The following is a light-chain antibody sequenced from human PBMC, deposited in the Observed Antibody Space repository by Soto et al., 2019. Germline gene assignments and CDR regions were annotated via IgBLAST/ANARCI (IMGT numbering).Light chain of an antibody. CDR1: QSVSSN. Sequence: EIVMTQSPATLSVSPGERATLSCRASQSVSSNLAWYQQKPGQAPRLLIYGASTRATGIPARFSGSGSGTEFTLTISTLQSEAFVLYFCQQYNNWLRTFGQWTNVDIK. CDR2: GAS. J-gene: IGKJ1*01. V-gene: IGKV3-15*01. CDR3: QQYNNWLRT.